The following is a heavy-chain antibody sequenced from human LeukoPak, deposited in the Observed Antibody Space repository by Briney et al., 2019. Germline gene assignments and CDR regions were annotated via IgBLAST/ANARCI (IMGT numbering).Heavy chain of an antibody. J-gene: IGHJ4*02. CDR2: INPSGGST. CDR1: GYTFTSYY. CDR3: ARDWGRWLSHRRFDY. D-gene: IGHD5-24*01. Sequence: ASVKVSCEASGYTFTSYYMHWVRQAPGQGLEWMGIINPSGGSTSYAQKFQGRVTMTRDTSTSTVYMELSSLRSEDTAVYYCARDWGRWLSHRRFDYWGQGTLVTVSS. V-gene: IGHV1-46*01.